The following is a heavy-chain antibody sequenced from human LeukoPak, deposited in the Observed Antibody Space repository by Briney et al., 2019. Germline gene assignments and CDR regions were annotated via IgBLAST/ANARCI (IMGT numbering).Heavy chain of an antibody. CDR3: ASSSSTNWGVYFFAIDV. CDR2: INAGNGNT. V-gene: IGHV1-3*01. CDR1: GYIFTSYA. Sequence: GASVKVSCKPSGYIFTSYAIHWVRQAPGQSLECMGWINAGNGNTQYLQNFQGRVTFTWDTSANTGYMELSSLRSEDTAVYYCASSSSTNWGVYFFAIDVWGQGTTVTVSS. D-gene: IGHD2-2*01. J-gene: IGHJ6*02.